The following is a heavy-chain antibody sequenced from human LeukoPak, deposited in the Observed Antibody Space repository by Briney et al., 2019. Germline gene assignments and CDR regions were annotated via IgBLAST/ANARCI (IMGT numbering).Heavy chain of an antibody. D-gene: IGHD6-25*01. CDR3: ATRQKIYSSGRQCYRYFDF. J-gene: IGHJ2*01. CDR2: ISYSGNT. CDR1: GGSISISNYY. V-gene: IGHV4-39*07. Sequence: SETLSLTCTVSGGSISISNYYWGWIRQPPGKGLEWIGIISYSGNTDYNPSLKSRVTISVDTSKNQFSLKLSSVTAAHAAVYECATRQKIYSSGRQCYRYFDFWGRGTLVTVSS.